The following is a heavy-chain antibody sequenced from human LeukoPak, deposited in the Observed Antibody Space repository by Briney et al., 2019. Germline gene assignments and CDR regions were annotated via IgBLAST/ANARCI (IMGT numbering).Heavy chain of an antibody. CDR2: ISSSSSYI. CDR3: ARTDGSSWYPGFDP. Sequence: GGSLRLSCAASGFTFSSYSMNWVRQAPGKGLDWVSSISSSSSYIYYADSVKGRFTISRDNAKNSLYLQMNSLRAEDTAVYYCARTDGSSWYPGFDPWGQGTLVTVSS. CDR1: GFTFSSYS. D-gene: IGHD6-13*01. V-gene: IGHV3-21*01. J-gene: IGHJ5*02.